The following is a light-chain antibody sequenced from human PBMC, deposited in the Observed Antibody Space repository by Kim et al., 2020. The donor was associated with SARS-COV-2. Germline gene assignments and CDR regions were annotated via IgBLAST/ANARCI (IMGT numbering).Light chain of an antibody. V-gene: IGLV1-40*01. CDR2: GNS. J-gene: IGLJ1*01. CDR3: QSYDSSLSALYV. Sequence: VTISCTESSSNIGAGYDVHWYQQLPGTAPKLLIYGNSNRPSGVPDRFSGSKSGTSASLAITGLQAEDEADYYCQSYDSSLSALYVFGTGTKVTVL. CDR1: SSNIGAGYD.